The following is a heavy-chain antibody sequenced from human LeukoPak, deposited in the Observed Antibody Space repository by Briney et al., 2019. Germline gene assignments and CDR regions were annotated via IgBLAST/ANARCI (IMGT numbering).Heavy chain of an antibody. Sequence: KPSETLSLTCTVSGGSVSSGSYYWSWIRQPPGKGLEWIGYIYYSGSTNYNPSLKSRVTISVDTSKNQFSLKLSSVTAADTAVYYCATGGVTNDYWGQGTRVTVSS. CDR2: IYYSGST. J-gene: IGHJ4*02. V-gene: IGHV4-61*01. CDR1: GGSVSSGSYY. CDR3: ATGGVTNDY. D-gene: IGHD3-16*01.